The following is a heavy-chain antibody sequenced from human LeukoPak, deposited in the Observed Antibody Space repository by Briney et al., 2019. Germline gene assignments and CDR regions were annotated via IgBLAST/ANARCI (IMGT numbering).Heavy chain of an antibody. J-gene: IGHJ2*01. CDR1: GGSISSYY. Sequence: SETLSLTCTVSGGSISSYYWSWIRKPPGKGLEWIGYIYYSGSTNYNPSLKSRVTISVDTSKNQFSLKLSSVTAADTAVYYCARDRYTGRGYFDLWGRGTLVTVSS. CDR2: IYYSGST. V-gene: IGHV4-59*12. CDR3: ARDRYTGRGYFDL. D-gene: IGHD1-26*01.